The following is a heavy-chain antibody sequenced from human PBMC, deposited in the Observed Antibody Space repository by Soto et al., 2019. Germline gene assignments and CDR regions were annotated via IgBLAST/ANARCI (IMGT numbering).Heavy chain of an antibody. CDR1: GGSISSYY. D-gene: IGHD3-10*01. Sequence: SETLSLTCTVSGGSISSYYWSWIRQPPGKGLEWIGYIYYSGSTNYNPSLKSRVTISVDTSKNQFSLKLSSVTAADTAVYYCARGHPGSYYYYGMDVWGQGTTVTVS. CDR2: IYYSGST. J-gene: IGHJ6*02. CDR3: ARGHPGSYYYYGMDV. V-gene: IGHV4-59*01.